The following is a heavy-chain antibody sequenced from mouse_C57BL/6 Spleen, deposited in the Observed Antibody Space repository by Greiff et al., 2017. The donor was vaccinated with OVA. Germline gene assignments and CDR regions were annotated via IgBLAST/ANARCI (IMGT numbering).Heavy chain of an antibody. J-gene: IGHJ1*03. CDR1: GYTFTSYW. D-gene: IGHD2-3*01. V-gene: IGHV1-64*01. Sequence: VKLQQPGAELVKPGASVKLSCKASGYTFTSYWMHWVKQRPGQGLEWIGMIHPNSGSTNYNEKFKSKATLTVDKSSSTAYMQLSSLTSEDSAVYYCGIYDGYYRYFDVWGTGTTVTVSS. CDR3: GIYDGYYRYFDV. CDR2: IHPNSGST.